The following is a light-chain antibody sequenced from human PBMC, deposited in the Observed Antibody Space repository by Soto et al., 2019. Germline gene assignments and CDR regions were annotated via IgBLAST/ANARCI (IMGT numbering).Light chain of an antibody. Sequence: QSVLTQPASVSGSPGQSITISCTGTSSDVGGYNYVSWYQQHPGKAPKLMNYDVSNRPSGVSNRLSGSKSGNTASLTISGLQAEDEADYYCSSYTSSSPLVFGGGTKLTVL. J-gene: IGLJ2*01. V-gene: IGLV2-14*01. CDR1: SSDVGGYNY. CDR2: DVS. CDR3: SSYTSSSPLV.